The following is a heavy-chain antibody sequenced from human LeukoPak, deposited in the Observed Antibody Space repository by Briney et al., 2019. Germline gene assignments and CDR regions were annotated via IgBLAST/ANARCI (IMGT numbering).Heavy chain of an antibody. V-gene: IGHV1-69*13. D-gene: IGHD3-3*01. CDR3: ARARHYDFWSGSTLGYYFDY. CDR2: IIPIFGTA. CDR1: GGTFSSYA. Sequence: VASVKVSCKASGGTFSSYAISWVRQAPGQGLEWMGGIIPIFGTANYAQKFQGRVTITADESTSTAYMELSSLRSEDTAVYYCARARHYDFWSGSTLGYYFDYWGQGTLVTVSS. J-gene: IGHJ4*02.